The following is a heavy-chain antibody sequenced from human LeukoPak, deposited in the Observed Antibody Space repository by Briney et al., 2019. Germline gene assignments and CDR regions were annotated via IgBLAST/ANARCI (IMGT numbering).Heavy chain of an antibody. CDR3: ARVAAGIGFFQH. CDR2: IHHSGST. V-gene: IGHV4-38-2*02. Sequence: PSETRSLTCIVSGYSISSGYYWGWIRQPPGKGLEWIGNIHHSGSTYYNPSLKSRVTLSVDTSKNQLSLKLSSVTAADTAVYYCARVAAGIGFFQHWGQGTLVTVSS. J-gene: IGHJ1*01. CDR1: GYSISSGYY. D-gene: IGHD6-13*01.